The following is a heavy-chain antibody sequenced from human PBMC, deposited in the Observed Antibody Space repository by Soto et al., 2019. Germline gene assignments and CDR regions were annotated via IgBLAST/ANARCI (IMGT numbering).Heavy chain of an antibody. CDR3: AKGLRYSYGYSDYYYGMDV. CDR2: ISYDGSNK. CDR1: VFTFSIYG. Sequence: PRGALLLSCATSVFTFSIYGMHWVRQAPGKGLEWVAVISYDGSNKYYADSVKGRFTISRDNSKNTLYLQMNSLRAEDTAVYYCAKGLRYSYGYSDYYYGMDVWGQGTTVTVSS. V-gene: IGHV3-30*18. J-gene: IGHJ6*01. D-gene: IGHD5-18*01.